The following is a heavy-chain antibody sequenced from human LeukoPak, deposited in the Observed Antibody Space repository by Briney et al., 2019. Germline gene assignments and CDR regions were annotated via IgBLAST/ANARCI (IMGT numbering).Heavy chain of an antibody. D-gene: IGHD2-2*01. J-gene: IGHJ4*02. V-gene: IGHV1-18*01. CDR2: ISAYNGNT. CDR1: GYTFTSYG. Sequence: ASVKVSCKASGYTFTSYGISWVRQAPGQGLEWMGWISAYNGNTNYAQKLQGRVTMTTDTSTSTAYMELRSLRSEDTAVYYCARWAIVVVPAAIYFDYWGQGTLVTVSS. CDR3: ARWAIVVVPAAIYFDY.